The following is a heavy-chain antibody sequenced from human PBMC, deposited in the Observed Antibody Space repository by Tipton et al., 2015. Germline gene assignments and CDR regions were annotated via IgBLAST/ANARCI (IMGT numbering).Heavy chain of an antibody. Sequence: SLRLSCAVSGFTFSNYAMSWVHQAPGKGLEWVSSISGSGGSTYYAASVKGRFTISRDNSKNTLYLQMNSLRADDTAVYYCAKDEPPYSGGWFWFDPWGQGTLVTVSS. D-gene: IGHD6-19*01. J-gene: IGHJ5*02. CDR1: GFTFSNYA. CDR3: AKDEPPYSGGWFWFDP. V-gene: IGHV3-23*01. CDR2: ISGSGGST.